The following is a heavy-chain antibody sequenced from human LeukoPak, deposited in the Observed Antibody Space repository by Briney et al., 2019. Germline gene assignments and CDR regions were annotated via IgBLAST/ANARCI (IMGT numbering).Heavy chain of an antibody. CDR2: LHAGGNT. D-gene: IGHD6-19*01. CDR1: GFVVSSSY. Sequence: GGSLRLSCAASGFVVSSSYMSWVRQIPVKGLEWLSALHAGGNTFFADSVRGRITISRDNSKNTLYLQMNSLRAEDTAVYYCAKDQGSGWFFDYWGQGTLVTASS. V-gene: IGHV3-66*02. J-gene: IGHJ4*02. CDR3: AKDQGSGWFFDY.